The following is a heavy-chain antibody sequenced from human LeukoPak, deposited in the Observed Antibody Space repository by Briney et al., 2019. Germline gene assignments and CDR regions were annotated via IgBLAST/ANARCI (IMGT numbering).Heavy chain of an antibody. D-gene: IGHD1-26*01. CDR3: AKDSGRYWEDFDY. CDR1: GFTFSSYG. J-gene: IGHJ4*02. Sequence: GRSLRLSCAASGFTFSSYGMHWVRQAPGKGLGWVAVISYDGSNKYYADSVKGRFTISRDNSKNTLYLQMNSLRAEDTAVYFCAKDSGRYWEDFDYWGQGALVTVSS. CDR2: ISYDGSNK. V-gene: IGHV3-30*18.